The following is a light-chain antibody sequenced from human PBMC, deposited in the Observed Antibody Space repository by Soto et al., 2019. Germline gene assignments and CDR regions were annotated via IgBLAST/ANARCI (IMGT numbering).Light chain of an antibody. CDR2: GAS. J-gene: IGKJ5*01. CDR3: QQYDNWPIT. V-gene: IGKV3-15*01. CDR1: QSVSSN. Sequence: ERVMTQSPGTLSVSPGERATLSCRASQSVSSNLAWYQQKPGQAPRLFIYGASTRATAIPPRFSGSGSGTEFTLTISSLQSEDFAVYYCQQYDNWPITFGQGTRLEIK.